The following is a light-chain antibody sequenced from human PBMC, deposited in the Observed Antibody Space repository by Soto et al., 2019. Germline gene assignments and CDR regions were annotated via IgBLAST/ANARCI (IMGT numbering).Light chain of an antibody. J-gene: IGKJ3*01. CDR3: QQSYITPIT. V-gene: IGKV3-15*01. CDR2: GAS. CDR1: QSVSSN. Sequence: EIVMTQSPATLSVSPGERATLSCRASQSVSSNLAWYQQKPGQAPRLLIYGASTRATGIPARFSGSGSGTEFTLTISSLQPEDFATYYCQQSYITPITFGPGTKVDIK.